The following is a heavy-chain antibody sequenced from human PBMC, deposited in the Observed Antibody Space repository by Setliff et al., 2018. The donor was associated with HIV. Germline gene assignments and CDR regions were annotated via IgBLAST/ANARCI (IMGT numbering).Heavy chain of an antibody. CDR2: MFVGGDT. J-gene: IGHJ4*01. CDR1: GGSITNKY. CDR3: ARGLYGSGSFFFDA. D-gene: IGHD3-10*01. Sequence: SETLSLTCAVSGGSITNKYWSWIRQPPGKGLEWVVRMFVGGDTNYNPSLKSRLTISVDTSRRQFSLRLTSVTTADTAVYYCARGLYGSGSFFFDAWGQGAQVTVS. V-gene: IGHV4-4*07.